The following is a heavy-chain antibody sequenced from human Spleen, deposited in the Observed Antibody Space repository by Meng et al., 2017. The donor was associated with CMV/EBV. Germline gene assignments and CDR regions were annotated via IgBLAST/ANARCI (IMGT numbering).Heavy chain of an antibody. CDR3: SLLNYDFWSGPPPYYYYYYGMDV. CDR2: ISSSSSYI. CDR1: GFIFSDHY. J-gene: IGHJ6*02. D-gene: IGHD3-3*01. Sequence: GESLKISCAASGFIFSDHYMDWVRQAPGKGLEWVSSISSSSSYIYYADSVKGRFTISRDNAKNSLYLQMNSLRAEDTAVYYCSLLNYDFWSGPPPYYYYYYGMDVWGQGTTVTVSS. V-gene: IGHV3-21*01.